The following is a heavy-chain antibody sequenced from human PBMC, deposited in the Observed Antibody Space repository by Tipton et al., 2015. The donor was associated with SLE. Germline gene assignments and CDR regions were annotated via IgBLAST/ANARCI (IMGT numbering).Heavy chain of an antibody. CDR2: IYTSGST. J-gene: IGHJ4*02. CDR1: GVSISTYY. Sequence: TLSLTCSASGVSISTYYWSWIRQPAGKGLEWIGRIYTSGSTNYNPSLKSRVTISVDTSKNQFSLKLSSVTVADTAVYYCAKDYNHDNADYNWGQGTLVIVSS. V-gene: IGHV4-4*07. CDR3: AKDYNHDNADYN. D-gene: IGHD4-17*01.